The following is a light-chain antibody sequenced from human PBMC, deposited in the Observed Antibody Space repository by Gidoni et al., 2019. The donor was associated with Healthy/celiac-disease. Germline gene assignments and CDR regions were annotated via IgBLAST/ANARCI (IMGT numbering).Light chain of an antibody. Sequence: DIVMTQSPLSLLVTPGEPASISCRSSQSLLHSNGYNYLDWYLQKPGQSPQLLIYLGSNRASGLPDRFSGSGSGTDFTLKISRVEAEDVGVYYCMQALQTPFTFGPGTKVDIK. CDR2: LGS. CDR3: MQALQTPFT. J-gene: IGKJ3*01. CDR1: QSLLHSNGYNY. V-gene: IGKV2-28*01.